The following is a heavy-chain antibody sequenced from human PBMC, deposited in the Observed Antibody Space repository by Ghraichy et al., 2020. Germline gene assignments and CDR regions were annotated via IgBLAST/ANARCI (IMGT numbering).Heavy chain of an antibody. CDR1: GFTFSSYG. J-gene: IGHJ4*02. CDR2: IWYDGSNK. D-gene: IGHD6-19*01. Sequence: GALRLSCAASGFTFSSYGMHWVRQAPGKGLEWVAVIWYDGSNKYYADSVKGRFTISRDNSKNTLYLQMNSLRAEDTAVYYCARDRGSGWYYSDYWGQGTLVTVSS. CDR3: ARDRGSGWYYSDY. V-gene: IGHV3-33*01.